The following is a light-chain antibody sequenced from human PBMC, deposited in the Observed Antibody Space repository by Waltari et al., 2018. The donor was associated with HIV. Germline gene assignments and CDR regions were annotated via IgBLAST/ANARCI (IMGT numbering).Light chain of an antibody. J-gene: IGLJ3*02. CDR2: SNN. V-gene: IGLV1-44*01. Sequence: QSVLTQPPPASGTPGQRVTISCSGSSSNIGSNTVNWYRQLPGTAPKLLIYSNNQRPSGVPDRFSGSKSGTSASLAISGLQSDYEADYYCATWDDSLNGWVFGGGTKLTVL. CDR3: ATWDDSLNGWV. CDR1: SSNIGSNT.